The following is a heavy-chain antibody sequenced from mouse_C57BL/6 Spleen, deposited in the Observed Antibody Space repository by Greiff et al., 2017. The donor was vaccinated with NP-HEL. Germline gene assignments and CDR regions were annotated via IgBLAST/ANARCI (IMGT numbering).Heavy chain of an antibody. D-gene: IGHD2-3*01. J-gene: IGHJ2*01. CDR2: ISYDGSN. CDR1: GYSITSGYY. V-gene: IGHV3-6*01. Sequence: EVKLMESGPGLVKPSQSLSLTCSVTGYSITSGYYWNWIRQFPGNKLEWMGYISYDGSNNYNPSLKNRISITRDTSKNQFFLKLNSVTTEDTATYYCARDGGWLLDYWGQGTTLTVSS. CDR3: ARDGGWLLDY.